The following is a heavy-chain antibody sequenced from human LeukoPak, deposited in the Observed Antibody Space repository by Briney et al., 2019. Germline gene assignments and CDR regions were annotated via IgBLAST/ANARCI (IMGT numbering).Heavy chain of an antibody. J-gene: IGHJ4*02. V-gene: IGHV3-13*01. CDR1: GFTFSSYD. D-gene: IGHD1-26*01. CDR2: IGTTGDT. Sequence: GGSLRLSCAASGFTFSSYDMHWVRQATGKGLEWVSAIGTTGDTYYPGSVKGRFTISRENAKNSLYLQMNSLRAGDTAVYYCARGIVGATFDYWGQGTLVTVSS. CDR3: ARGIVGATFDY.